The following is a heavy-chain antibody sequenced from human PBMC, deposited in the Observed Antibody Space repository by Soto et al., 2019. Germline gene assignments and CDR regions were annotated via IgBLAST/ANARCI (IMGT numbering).Heavy chain of an antibody. V-gene: IGHV6-1*01. J-gene: IGHJ4*02. CDR3: AREAWIQLWMTYYFDY. Sequence: PSQTLSLTCAISGDSVSSNSAAWNWIRQSPSRGLEWLGRTYYRSKWYNDYAVSVKSRITINPDTSKNQFSLQLNSVTPEDTAVYYCAREAWIQLWMTYYFDYWGQGTLVTVSS. CDR1: GDSVSSNSAA. D-gene: IGHD5-18*01. CDR2: TYYRSKWYN.